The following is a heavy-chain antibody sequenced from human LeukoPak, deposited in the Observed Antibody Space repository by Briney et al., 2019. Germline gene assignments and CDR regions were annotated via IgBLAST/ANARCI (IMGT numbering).Heavy chain of an antibody. CDR1: GYSISSGYY. V-gene: IGHV4-38-2*01. CDR3: ARHLRGGDSSPIDY. J-gene: IGHJ4*02. D-gene: IGHD3-22*01. Sequence: SETLSLTCGVSGYSISSGYYWGWIRQPPGKGLEWIGSIYHSGSTYYNPSLKSRVTISVDTSKNQFSLKLSSVTAADTAVYYCARHLRGGDSSPIDYWGQGTLVTVSS. CDR2: IYHSGST.